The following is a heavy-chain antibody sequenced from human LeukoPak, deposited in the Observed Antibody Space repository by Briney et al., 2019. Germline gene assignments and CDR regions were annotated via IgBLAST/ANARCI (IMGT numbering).Heavy chain of an antibody. D-gene: IGHD2-21*02. CDR1: GGSISSYY. CDR3: ARDLSMVVTASPDAFDI. CDR2: IYTSGST. Sequence: SETLSLNCTVSGGSISSYYWSWIRQPAGKGLEWIGRIYTSGSTNYNPSLKSRVTMSVDTSKNQFPLKLSSVTAADTAVYYCARDLSMVVTASPDAFDIWGQGTMVTVSS. V-gene: IGHV4-4*07. J-gene: IGHJ3*02.